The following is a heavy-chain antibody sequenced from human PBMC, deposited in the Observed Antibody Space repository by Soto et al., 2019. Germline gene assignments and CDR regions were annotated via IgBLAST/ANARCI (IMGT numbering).Heavy chain of an antibody. J-gene: IGHJ4*02. CDR1: GGSFSGYY. V-gene: IGHV4-34*01. D-gene: IGHD1-7*01. CDR2: INHSGSA. Sequence: SETLSLTCAVYGGSFSGYYWSWIRQPPGKGLEWIGEINHSGSANYNPSLKSRVTISVDKSKNQFSLKLSSVTAADTAVYYCARSRSGTSYFDYWGQGTLVTVSS. CDR3: ARSRSGTSYFDY.